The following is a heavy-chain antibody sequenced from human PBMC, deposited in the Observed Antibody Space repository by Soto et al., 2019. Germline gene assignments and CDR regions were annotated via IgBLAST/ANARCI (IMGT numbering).Heavy chain of an antibody. V-gene: IGHV4-59*01. Sequence: QVQLQESGPGLVRPSETLSLTCTVSGGSISGYYWSWIRQPPGKGLEWIGYIYYRGTTSYNPSLTSRVTMSVDTSKNQFSLKVNSVTAADTAVYYCARESYYGSGATVVAYWGQGTLVTVSS. CDR3: ARESYYGSGATVVAY. J-gene: IGHJ4*02. CDR1: GGSISGYY. CDR2: IYYRGTT. D-gene: IGHD3-10*01.